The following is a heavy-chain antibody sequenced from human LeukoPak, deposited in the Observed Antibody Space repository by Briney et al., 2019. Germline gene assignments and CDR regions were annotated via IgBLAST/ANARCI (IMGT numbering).Heavy chain of an antibody. CDR3: ANSRVSAYYFDY. V-gene: IGHV3-30*18. CDR2: ISYDGSNK. CDR1: GFTFSSYG. J-gene: IGHJ4*02. D-gene: IGHD2-2*01. Sequence: GGSLRLSCAASGFTFSSYGMRWVRQAPGKGLEWVAVISYDGSNKYYADSVKGRFTISRDNSKNTLYLQMNSLRAEDTAVYYCANSRVSAYYFDYWGQGTLVTVSS.